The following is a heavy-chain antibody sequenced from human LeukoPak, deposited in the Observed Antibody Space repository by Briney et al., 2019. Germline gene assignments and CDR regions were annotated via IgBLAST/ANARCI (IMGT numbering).Heavy chain of an antibody. V-gene: IGHV3-43D*03. Sequence: GGSLRLSCAASGFTFDDYAMHWVRQAPGKGLEWVSLISWDGGSTYYADSVKGRFTISRDNSKNSLYLQMNSLRAEDTALYYCAKDKGSYGDYDTGEAMDVWGKGTTVTVSS. CDR1: GFTFDDYA. CDR2: ISWDGGST. J-gene: IGHJ6*03. CDR3: AKDKGSYGDYDTGEAMDV. D-gene: IGHD4-17*01.